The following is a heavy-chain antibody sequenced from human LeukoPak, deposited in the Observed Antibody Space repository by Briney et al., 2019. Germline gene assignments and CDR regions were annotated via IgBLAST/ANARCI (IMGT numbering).Heavy chain of an antibody. Sequence: GGSLRLSCIVSGGTFSSYYMTWVRQAPGKGLEWVANIRQDGDTKYYVDSVKGRFTISRDNAMNSLYLQMDSLRAEDTAIYYCARSLPYGTTWYGRSDFWGQGTLVTVSS. V-gene: IGHV3-7*03. D-gene: IGHD6-13*01. CDR3: ARSLPYGTTWYGRSDF. J-gene: IGHJ4*02. CDR2: IRQDGDTK. CDR1: GGTFSSYY.